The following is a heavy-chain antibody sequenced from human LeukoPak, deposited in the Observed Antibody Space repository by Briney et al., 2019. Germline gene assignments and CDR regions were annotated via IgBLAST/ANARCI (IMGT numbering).Heavy chain of an antibody. V-gene: IGHV3-23*01. CDR2: TSGSGGST. Sequence: GGSLRLSCAASGFTFSSYAMSWVRQAPGKWLEWVSATSGSGGSTYYAASVQGRFTISRDNSKNTLYLEMTSLRAEDTAVYYCATDSAPPYFDYWGQGTLVTVSS. CDR1: GFTFSSYA. J-gene: IGHJ4*02. CDR3: ATDSAPPYFDY. D-gene: IGHD3-10*01.